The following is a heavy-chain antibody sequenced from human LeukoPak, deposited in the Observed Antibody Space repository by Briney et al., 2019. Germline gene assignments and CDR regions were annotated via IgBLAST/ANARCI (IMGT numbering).Heavy chain of an antibody. CDR2: INPNSGGT. V-gene: IGHV1-2*06. CDR3: ARADYGDGYDY. Sequence: ASVKVSCKASGGTFSSYAISWVRQAPGQGLEWMGRINPNSGGTNYAQKFQGRVTMTRDTSISTAYMELSRLRSDDTAVYYCARADYGDGYDYWGQGTLVTVSS. J-gene: IGHJ4*02. CDR1: GGTFSSYA. D-gene: IGHD4-17*01.